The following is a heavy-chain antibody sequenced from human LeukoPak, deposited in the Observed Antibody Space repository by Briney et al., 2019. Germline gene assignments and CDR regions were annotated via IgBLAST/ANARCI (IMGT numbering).Heavy chain of an antibody. Sequence: PSETLSLTCAVYGGSFSGYYWSWIRQPPGKGLEWIGEINHSGSTNYNPSLKSRVTISVDTSKNQFSLKLSSVTAADTAVYYCARVYYDSWSGYRAFDYWGQGTLVTVSS. D-gene: IGHD3-3*01. CDR1: GGSFSGYY. V-gene: IGHV4-34*01. J-gene: IGHJ4*02. CDR3: ARVYYDSWSGYRAFDY. CDR2: INHSGST.